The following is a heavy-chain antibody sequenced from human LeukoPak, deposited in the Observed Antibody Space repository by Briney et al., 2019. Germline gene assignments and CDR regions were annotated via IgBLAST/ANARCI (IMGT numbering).Heavy chain of an antibody. Sequence: SETLSLTCTVSGGSISSSSYYWGWIRQPPGKGLEWIGSIYYSGSTYYNQSLKSRVTISVDTSKNQFSLRLNSVTAADTALYYCARHAYDDGAAVDPWGQGTLVTVSS. CDR1: GGSISSSSYY. CDR3: ARHAYDDGAAVDP. J-gene: IGHJ5*02. D-gene: IGHD4-17*01. CDR2: IYYSGST. V-gene: IGHV4-39*07.